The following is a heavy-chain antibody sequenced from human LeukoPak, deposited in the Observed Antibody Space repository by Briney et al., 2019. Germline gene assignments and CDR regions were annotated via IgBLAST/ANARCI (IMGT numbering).Heavy chain of an antibody. D-gene: IGHD1-14*01. V-gene: IGHV4-34*01. Sequence: TLSLTCAVYGGSFSGYYWSWFRQPPGKGLEWIGEINHSGSTNYNPSLQSRVTISVDTSKNQFTPTRSSVPAADTAGYCCARVRKNHLNFMYVWGKGTPGTVS. CDR1: GGSFSGYY. CDR2: INHSGST. CDR3: ARVRKNHLNFMYV. J-gene: IGHJ6*03.